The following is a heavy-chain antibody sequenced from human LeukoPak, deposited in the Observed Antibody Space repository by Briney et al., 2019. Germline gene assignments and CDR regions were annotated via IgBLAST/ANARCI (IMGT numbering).Heavy chain of an antibody. Sequence: SQTLSLTCTVSGGSISSGGYYWSWIRQHPGKGLEWIGYIYYSGSTYYNPSLKSRVTISVDTSKNQFSLKLSSVTAADTAVYYCARGDSSWYSNWFDPWGQGTLVTVSS. CDR2: IYYSGST. J-gene: IGHJ5*02. CDR1: GGSISSGGYY. D-gene: IGHD6-13*01. CDR3: ARGDSSWYSNWFDP. V-gene: IGHV4-31*03.